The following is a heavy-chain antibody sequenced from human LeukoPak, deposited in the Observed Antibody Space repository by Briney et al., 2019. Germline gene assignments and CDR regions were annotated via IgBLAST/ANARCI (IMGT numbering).Heavy chain of an antibody. Sequence: SETLSLTCAVYGGSFSGYYWSWIRQPPGKGLEWIGGINHSGSTNYNPSLKSRVTISVDTSKNQFSLKLSSVTAADTAVYYCARGVMRGYYGSGSYFGYWGQGTLVTVSS. V-gene: IGHV4-34*01. CDR1: GGSFSGYY. CDR2: INHSGST. D-gene: IGHD3-10*01. J-gene: IGHJ4*02. CDR3: ARGVMRGYYGSGSYFGY.